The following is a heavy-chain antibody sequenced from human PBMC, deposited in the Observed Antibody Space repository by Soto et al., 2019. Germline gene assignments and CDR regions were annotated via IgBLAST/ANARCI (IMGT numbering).Heavy chain of an antibody. J-gene: IGHJ5*02. CDR3: ARDQGSYSSSWYEFDP. Sequence: GASVKVSCKASGYTFTSYGISWLRQAPGQGLEWMGWISAYNGNTNYAQKLQGRVTMTTDTSTSTAYMELRSLRSDDTAVYYCARDQGSYSSSWYEFDPWGQGTLVTVS. CDR2: ISAYNGNT. D-gene: IGHD6-13*01. V-gene: IGHV1-18*01. CDR1: GYTFTSYG.